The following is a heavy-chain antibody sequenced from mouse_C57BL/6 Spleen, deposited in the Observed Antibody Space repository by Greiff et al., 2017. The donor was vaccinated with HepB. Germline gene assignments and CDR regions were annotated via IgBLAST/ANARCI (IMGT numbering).Heavy chain of an antibody. V-gene: IGHV1-15*01. J-gene: IGHJ1*03. CDR3: TRAPYSFDV. Sequence: VKLQESGAELVRPGASVTLSCKASGYTFTDYEMHWVKQTPVHGLEWIGAIDPETGGTAYNQKFKGKAILTADKSSSTAYMELRSLTSEDSAVYYCTRAPYSFDVWGTGTTVTVSS. CDR2: IDPETGGT. CDR1: GYTFTDYE. D-gene: IGHD1-1*01.